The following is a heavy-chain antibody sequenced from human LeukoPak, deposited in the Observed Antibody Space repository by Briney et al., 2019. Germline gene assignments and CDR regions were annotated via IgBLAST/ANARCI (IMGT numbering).Heavy chain of an antibody. CDR1: GFTFSTYW. V-gene: IGHV3-7*01. J-gene: IGHJ4*02. D-gene: IGHD6-19*01. CDR2: IKQDGSEK. CDR3: ARPNGGAVAATGYFDY. Sequence: PGGSLRLSCAASGFTFSTYWMSWVRQAPGKGLEWVANIKQDGSEKYYVDSVKGRFTISRDNAKNSLYLQMNSLRAEDMAVYYCARPNGGAVAATGYFDYWGQGTLVTVSS.